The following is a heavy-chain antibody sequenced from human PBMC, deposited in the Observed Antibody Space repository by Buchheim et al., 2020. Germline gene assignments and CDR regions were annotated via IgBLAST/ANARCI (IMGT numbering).Heavy chain of an antibody. V-gene: IGHV3-74*01. Sequence: EVQLEESGGGLVQPGGSLRLSCAASGFTLRTYWMHWVRQAPGKGLEWVSRINEDGSFTNYADSVKGRFTIYRDNAENKLYLQMTSLRVEDTAMYYCARDLSGSQDYWGQGTL. D-gene: IGHD1-26*01. CDR3: ARDLSGSQDY. J-gene: IGHJ4*02. CDR2: INEDGSFT. CDR1: GFTLRTYW.